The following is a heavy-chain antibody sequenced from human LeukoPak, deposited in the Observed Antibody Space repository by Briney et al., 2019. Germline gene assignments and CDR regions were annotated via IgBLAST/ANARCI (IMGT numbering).Heavy chain of an antibody. V-gene: IGHV4-59*12. Sequence: KSSETLSLTCTVSGGSISSYYWSWIRQPPGKGLEWIGYIYYSGSTNYNPSLKSRVTISVDTSKNQFSLKLTSVTAADTAVYYCARGDASGYPDYWGQGTLVTVSS. CDR1: GGSISSYY. J-gene: IGHJ4*02. D-gene: IGHD3-22*01. CDR3: ARGDASGYPDY. CDR2: IYYSGST.